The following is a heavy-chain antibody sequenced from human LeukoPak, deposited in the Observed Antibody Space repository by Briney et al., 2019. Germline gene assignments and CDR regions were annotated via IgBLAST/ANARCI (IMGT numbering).Heavy chain of an antibody. CDR3: AKAVDLATISVDI. Sequence: QAGGSLRLSCAASGFTFSSYGMNWVRQAPGKGLEWVSGISGSGVYTYYADSVKGRFTISRDNSKNTLYLLMNSLRVDDTAVYYCAKAVDLATISVDIWGQGTMVTVSS. J-gene: IGHJ3*02. V-gene: IGHV3-23*01. CDR1: GFTFSSYG. CDR2: ISGSGVYT. D-gene: IGHD5-24*01.